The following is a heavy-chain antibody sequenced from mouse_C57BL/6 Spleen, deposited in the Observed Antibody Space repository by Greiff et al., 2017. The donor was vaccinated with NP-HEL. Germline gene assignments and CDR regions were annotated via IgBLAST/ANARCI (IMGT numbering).Heavy chain of an antibody. Sequence: EVQLQQSGTVLARPGASVKMSCKTSGYTFTSYWMHWVKQRPGQGLEWIGAIYHGNSDTSYNQKFKGKAKLTAVTSASTAYMELSSLTNEDSAVYYCTREGTTVVEGYYFDYWGQGTTLTVSS. CDR1: GYTFTSYW. D-gene: IGHD1-1*01. CDR3: TREGTTVVEGYYFDY. CDR2: IYHGNSDT. J-gene: IGHJ2*01. V-gene: IGHV1-5*01.